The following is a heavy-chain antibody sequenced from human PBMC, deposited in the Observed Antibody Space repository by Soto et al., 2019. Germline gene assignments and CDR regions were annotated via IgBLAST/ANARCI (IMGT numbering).Heavy chain of an antibody. V-gene: IGHV4-34*01. D-gene: IGHD6-19*01. CDR1: GGSFSGYY. CDR3: ARGSKEPRAYSSGWYRFYYYYGMDV. J-gene: IGHJ6*02. CDR2: INHSGST. Sequence: QVQLQQWGAGLLKPSETLSLTCAVYGGSFSGYYWSWIRQPPGKGLEWIGEINHSGSTNYNPSLKSRVTISVDTSKNQFSLKLSSVTAADTAVYYCARGSKEPRAYSSGWYRFYYYYGMDVWGQGTTVTVSS.